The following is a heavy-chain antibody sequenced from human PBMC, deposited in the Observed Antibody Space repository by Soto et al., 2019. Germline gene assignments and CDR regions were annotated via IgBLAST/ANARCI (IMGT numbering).Heavy chain of an antibody. CDR2: MNPNTGNT. V-gene: IGHV1-8*01. Sequence: QVQLVQSGAEVKKPGASVKVSCKASGYTFSSYDFNWVRQATGQGLEWMGWMNPNTGNTGYAQKFQGRVTMTRNTHINTAYLELRRLRYEDTAVYYCARQWELSGYYYGMDVWGQGTTVTVSS. D-gene: IGHD1-26*01. CDR3: ARQWELSGYYYGMDV. J-gene: IGHJ6*02. CDR1: GYTFSSYD.